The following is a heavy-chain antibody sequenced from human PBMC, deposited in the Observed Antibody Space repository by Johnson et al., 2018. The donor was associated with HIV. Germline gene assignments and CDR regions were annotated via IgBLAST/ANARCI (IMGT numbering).Heavy chain of an antibody. CDR3: LSYCSGGCCYSGNDAFDI. J-gene: IGHJ3*02. CDR1: GFTFSSYA. D-gene: IGHD2-15*01. V-gene: IGHV3-23*04. CDR2: ISGSGGST. Sequence: VQLVESGGGLVQPGGSLRLSCAASGFTFSSYAMSWVRQAPGKGLEWVSAISGSGGSTYYADSVKGRFTISRDNSKNTLYLQMNSLRAEDTAVYHCLSYCSGGCCYSGNDAFDIWGQGTMVTVSS.